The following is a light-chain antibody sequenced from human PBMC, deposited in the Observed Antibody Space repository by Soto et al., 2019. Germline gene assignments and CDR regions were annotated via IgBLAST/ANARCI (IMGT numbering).Light chain of an antibody. CDR3: QQCGSSPWT. CDR1: HTISSSY. V-gene: IGKV3-20*01. Sequence: EIVLTQSPGTLSLSPGERATLSCRASHTISSSYLAWYQQKPGQAPRLLMYAASSRATGIPDRFSGGGSGTDFTLTISRLEPEDFAVYYCQQCGSSPWTFGQGTKVDIK. J-gene: IGKJ1*01. CDR2: AAS.